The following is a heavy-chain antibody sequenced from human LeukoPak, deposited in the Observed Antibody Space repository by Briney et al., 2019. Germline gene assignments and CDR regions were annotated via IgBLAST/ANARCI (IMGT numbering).Heavy chain of an antibody. Sequence: ASVKVSCKASGYTFTSYGISWVRQAPGQGLEWMGWISAYNGNTNYAQKLQGRVTMTTDTSTSTAYMELRSLGSDDTAVYYCARVSSNYYYGMDVWGQGTTVTVSS. CDR3: ARVSSNYYYGMDV. CDR1: GYTFTSYG. CDR2: ISAYNGNT. V-gene: IGHV1-18*01. D-gene: IGHD6-19*01. J-gene: IGHJ6*02.